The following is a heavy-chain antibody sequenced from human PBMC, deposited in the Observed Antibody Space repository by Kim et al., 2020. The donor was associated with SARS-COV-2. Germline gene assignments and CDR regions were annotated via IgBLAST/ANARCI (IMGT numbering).Heavy chain of an antibody. CDR2: IYSGGST. J-gene: IGHJ6*02. V-gene: IGHV3-53*04. Sequence: GGSLRLSCAASGFTVSSNYMSWVRQAPGKGLEWVSVIYSGGSTYYADSVKGRFTISRHNSKNTLYLQMNSLRAEDTAVYYCARDRRKASGSGRHYYYGMDVWGQGTTVTVSS. CDR3: ARDRRKASGSGRHYYYGMDV. CDR1: GFTVSSNY. D-gene: IGHD3-10*01.